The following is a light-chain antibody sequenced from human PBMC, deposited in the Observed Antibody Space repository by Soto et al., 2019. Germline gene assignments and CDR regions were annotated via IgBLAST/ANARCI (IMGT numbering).Light chain of an antibody. CDR1: QSIRTW. J-gene: IGKJ5*01. CDR3: QQSYSTPSIT. CDR2: EAS. Sequence: DIQMTQSPSTLSASVGDRVTITCRASQSIRTWLAWYQQEPRKAPRLLIYEASTLQSGVPSRFSGSGSGTDFTLTISSLQPEDFATYYCQQSYSTPSITFGQGTRLEIK. V-gene: IGKV1-5*01.